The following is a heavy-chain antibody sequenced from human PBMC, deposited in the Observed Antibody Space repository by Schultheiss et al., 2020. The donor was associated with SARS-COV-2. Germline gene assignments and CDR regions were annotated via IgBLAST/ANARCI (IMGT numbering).Heavy chain of an antibody. J-gene: IGHJ4*02. D-gene: IGHD6-19*01. V-gene: IGHV4-59*12. Sequence: SHTLSLTCTVSGGSISSYYWSWIRQPPGKGLEWIGYIYYSGSTNYNPSLKSRVTISVDTSKNQFSLKLSSVTAADTAVYYCARRGGSGWHFDYWGQGTLVTVSS. CDR3: ARRGGSGWHFDY. CDR1: GGSISSYY. CDR2: IYYSGST.